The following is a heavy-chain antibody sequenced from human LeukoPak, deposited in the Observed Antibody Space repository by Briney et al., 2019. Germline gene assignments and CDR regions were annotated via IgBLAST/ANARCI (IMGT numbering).Heavy chain of an antibody. CDR3: ARTGKGTGTTYYYYYMDV. Sequence: ASVKVSCKASGYTFTSYDINWVRQATGQGLEWMGWMNPNSGNTGYAQKFQGRVTITRNTSISTAYMELSSLRSEDTAVYYCARTGKGTGTTYYYYYMDVWGKGTTVTVSS. D-gene: IGHD1-1*01. CDR1: GYTFTSYD. V-gene: IGHV1-8*03. J-gene: IGHJ6*03. CDR2: MNPNSGNT.